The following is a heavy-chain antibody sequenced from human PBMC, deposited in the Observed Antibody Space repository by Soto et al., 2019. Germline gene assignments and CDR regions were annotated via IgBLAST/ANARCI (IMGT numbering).Heavy chain of an antibody. CDR2: ISRSGGST. CDR1: GVTFSTYA. V-gene: IGHV3-23*01. J-gene: IGHJ4*02. CDR3: AKGSASTYYFDS. Sequence: EVQLLESGGGLVRPGGSLRLSCAASGVTFSTYAMSWVRQAPGKGLEWVSAISRSGGSTYYADSVKGRFTVSRDNPENMLYLQMNSLRAEDTAVYFCAKGSASTYYFDSWGQGTLVTVSS. D-gene: IGHD6-19*01.